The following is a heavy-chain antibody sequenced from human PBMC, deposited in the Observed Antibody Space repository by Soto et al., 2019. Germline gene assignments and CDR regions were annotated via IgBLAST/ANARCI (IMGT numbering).Heavy chain of an antibody. CDR2: IKGDGSET. J-gene: IGHJ5*02. V-gene: IGHV3-74*01. CDR1: GFSLSDYW. D-gene: IGHD3-10*01. Sequence: PGGSLRLSCAASGFSLSDYWIHWVRQAPGKGLVWLSRIKGDGSETDYADSVRGRFTISRDNAKNTVYLQLNSLRFEDTAVYYCARDYHGSGNPWGQGTPVTVSS. CDR3: ARDYHGSGNP.